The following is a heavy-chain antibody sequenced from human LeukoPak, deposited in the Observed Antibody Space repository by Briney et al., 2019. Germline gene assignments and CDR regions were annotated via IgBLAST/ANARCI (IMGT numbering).Heavy chain of an antibody. J-gene: IGHJ4*02. CDR3: ARDVWNYFDY. CDR2: IKVDGSEK. V-gene: IGHV3-7*05. CDR1: GFTFSTYW. Sequence: GGSLRLSCAASGFTFSTYWMSWVRQSPGKGLEWVAIIKVDGSEKYYVDSVKGRFTISRDNAKNALYLQMNSLRAEDTAVYYCARDVWNYFDYWGQGTLVTVPS. D-gene: IGHD2-21*01.